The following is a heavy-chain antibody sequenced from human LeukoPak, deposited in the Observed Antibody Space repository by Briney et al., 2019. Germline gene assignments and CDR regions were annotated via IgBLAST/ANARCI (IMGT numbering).Heavy chain of an antibody. V-gene: IGHV3-23*01. D-gene: IGHD3-22*01. CDR1: GFSFSSYA. CDR3: AIMHPYYDGNGYWVQ. J-gene: IGHJ4*02. Sequence: GGSLRLSCAASGFSFSSYAMAWVRQAPGKGLEWVSGINTSGGSTAYADSVKGRFTISRDNPRNTLYMQMNSLRAEDTALYYCAIMHPYYDGNGYWVQWGQGTLVTVSS. CDR2: INTSGGST.